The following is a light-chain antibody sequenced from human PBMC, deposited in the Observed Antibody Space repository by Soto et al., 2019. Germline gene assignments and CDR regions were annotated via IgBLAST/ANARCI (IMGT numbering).Light chain of an antibody. V-gene: IGKV1-5*03. CDR3: QQYYSYRT. CDR2: KTS. CDR1: QSLSGW. Sequence: DIQMTQSPPTLSASVGDRVTITCRASQSLSGWLAWYQQKPGKAPKLLIYKTSSLETGVPSRFSGSGSGTDFTLNISSLQPDDFATYYCQQYYSYRTFGQGTKVDIK. J-gene: IGKJ1*01.